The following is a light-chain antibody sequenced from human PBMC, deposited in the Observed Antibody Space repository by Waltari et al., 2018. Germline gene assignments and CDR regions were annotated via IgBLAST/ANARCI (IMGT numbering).Light chain of an antibody. V-gene: IGLV1-47*01. CDR1: SPTIRRHY. CDR3: AAWDDSLGGVV. J-gene: IGLJ3*02. Sequence: QSVLTQPPSASGTPGPMVTISSSASSPTIRRHYLSWYNQLPGMGPKLLIYGNKQRPSGVPDRFSASKSGTSASLAISGLRSEDEADYYCAAWDDSLGGVVFGGGTKLTVL. CDR2: GNK.